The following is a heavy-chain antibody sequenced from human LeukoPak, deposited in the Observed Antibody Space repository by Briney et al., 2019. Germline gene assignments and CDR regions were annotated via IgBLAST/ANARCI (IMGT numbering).Heavy chain of an antibody. V-gene: IGHV1-18*01. D-gene: IGHD3-10*01. J-gene: IGHJ6*02. Sequence: ASVKVSCKASGYTFTSYGISWVRQAPGQGHEWMGWISAYNGNTNYAQKLQGRVTMTTDASTSTAYMELRSLRSDDTAVYYCARGSLLWFGELPHYYYYYGMDVWGQGTTVTVSS. CDR1: GYTFTSYG. CDR3: ARGSLLWFGELPHYYYYYGMDV. CDR2: ISAYNGNT.